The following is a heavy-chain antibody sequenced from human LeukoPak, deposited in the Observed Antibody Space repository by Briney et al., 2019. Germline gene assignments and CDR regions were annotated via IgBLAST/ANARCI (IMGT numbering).Heavy chain of an antibody. CDR2: INHSGST. V-gene: IGHV4-34*01. CDR3: ATDREMIGRVTAFDI. J-gene: IGHJ3*02. CDR1: GGSFNGYY. Sequence: SETLSLTCAVYGGSFNGYYWSWIRQPPGKGLEWIGEINHSGSTNYNPSLKSRVTISVDTSKNQFSLKLSSVTAADTAVYYCATDREMIGRVTAFDIWGQGTMVTVSS. D-gene: IGHD3-22*01.